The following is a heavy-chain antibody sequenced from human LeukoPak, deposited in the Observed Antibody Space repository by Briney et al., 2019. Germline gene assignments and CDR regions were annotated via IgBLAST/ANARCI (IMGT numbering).Heavy chain of an antibody. CDR1: GFTFSSYS. D-gene: IGHD6-19*01. Sequence: GGSLRLSCVASGFTFSSYSMNWVRQAPGKGLEWVSSISSSSSYKYYTDSVKGRFTIPRDNAKNSLYLQMNSLRAEDTAVYYCARSSGWYGWGQGTLVTVSS. J-gene: IGHJ4*02. CDR2: ISSSSSYK. CDR3: ARSSGWYG. V-gene: IGHV3-21*01.